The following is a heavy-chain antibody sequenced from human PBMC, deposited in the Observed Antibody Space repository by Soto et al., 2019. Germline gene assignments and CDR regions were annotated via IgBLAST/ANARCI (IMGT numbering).Heavy chain of an antibody. CDR3: ARDADTAMVNWFDP. CDR1: GGTFSSYA. J-gene: IGHJ5*02. Sequence: ASVKVSCKASGGTFSSYAISWVRQAPGQGLEWMGGIIPIFGTANYAQKFQGRVTITADESTSTAYMELSSLRSEDTAVYYCARDADTAMVNWFDPWGQGTLVTVSS. D-gene: IGHD5-18*01. V-gene: IGHV1-69*13. CDR2: IIPIFGTA.